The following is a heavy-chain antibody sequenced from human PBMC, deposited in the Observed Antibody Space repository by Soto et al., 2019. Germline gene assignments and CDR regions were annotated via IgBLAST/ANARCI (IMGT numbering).Heavy chain of an antibody. CDR2: ISYDGSNK. D-gene: IGHD2-15*01. Sequence: PGGSLRLSCAASGFTFSSYGMHWVRRAPGKGLEWVAVISYDGSNKYYADSVKGRFTISRDNSKKTLYLQMNSLRAEDTAVYYCAKSARRLDNFYCCGGSCYPKHYFDYWGQGTLVTVSS. CDR3: AKSARRLDNFYCCGGSCYPKHYFDY. V-gene: IGHV3-30*18. CDR1: GFTFSSYG. J-gene: IGHJ4*02.